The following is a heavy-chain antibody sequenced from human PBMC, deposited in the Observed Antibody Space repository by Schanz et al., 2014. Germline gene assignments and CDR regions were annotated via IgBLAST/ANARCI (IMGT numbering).Heavy chain of an antibody. Sequence: EVQLVESGGGLVKPGGSLRLSCAASGFTFSAYAMTWVRQAPGKGLEWVSYVSRSTPDIYYADSVKGRFTISRDNSKNTLFLQMNSLRAEDTAVYYCARDHTTESYYSAGPPIDYWGQGTLLTVSS. D-gene: IGHD1-26*01. CDR3: ARDHTTESYYSAGPPIDY. J-gene: IGHJ4*02. CDR1: GFTFSAYA. CDR2: VSRSTPDI. V-gene: IGHV3-48*01.